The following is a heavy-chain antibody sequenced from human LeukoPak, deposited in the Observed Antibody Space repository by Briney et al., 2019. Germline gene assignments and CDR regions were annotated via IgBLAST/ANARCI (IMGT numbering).Heavy chain of an antibody. CDR1: GYTFTSYG. Sequence: GASVKVSCKASGYTFTSYGTSWVRQAPGQGLEWIGWISAYNGNTNYAQKLQGRVTMTTDTSTSTAYMELRSLRSDDTAVYYCAREGYCSSTSCRDGYYYYYYMDVWGKGTTVTVSS. CDR2: ISAYNGNT. V-gene: IGHV1-18*01. D-gene: IGHD2-2*01. J-gene: IGHJ6*03. CDR3: AREGYCSSTSCRDGYYYYYYMDV.